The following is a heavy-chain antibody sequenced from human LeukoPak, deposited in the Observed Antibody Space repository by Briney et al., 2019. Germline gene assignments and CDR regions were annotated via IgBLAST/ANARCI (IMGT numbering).Heavy chain of an antibody. CDR3: AKDLSSGWYSSDY. J-gene: IGHJ4*02. Sequence: GGSLRLSCAASGFTFSNAWMSWVRQAPGKGLEWVSAISGSGGSTYYADSVKGRFTISRDNSKNTLYLQMNSLRAEDTAVYYCAKDLSSGWYSSDYWGQGTLVTVSS. CDR1: GFTFSNAW. D-gene: IGHD6-19*01. CDR2: ISGSGGST. V-gene: IGHV3-23*01.